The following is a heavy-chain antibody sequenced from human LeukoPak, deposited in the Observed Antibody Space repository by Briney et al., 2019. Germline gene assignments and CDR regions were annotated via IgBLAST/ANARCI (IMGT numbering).Heavy chain of an antibody. J-gene: IGHJ4*02. V-gene: IGHV1-46*01. CDR2: INPSCGRT. D-gene: IGHD1-26*01. CDR3: ARAHSGSYPGY. Sequence: ASVKVSCKASGYTFTNFYMHWVRQAPGQGIEGLRLINPSCGRTSYPQNFPGTLATTRYTSTSTVYMELSSLRSEDTAVYYCARAHSGSYPGYWGQGTLLTVSS. CDR1: GYTFTNFY.